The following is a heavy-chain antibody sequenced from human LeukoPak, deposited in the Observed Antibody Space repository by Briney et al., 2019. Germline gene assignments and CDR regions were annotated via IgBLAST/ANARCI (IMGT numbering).Heavy chain of an antibody. CDR1: GFTFSHYW. Sequence: GGSLRLSCAPSGFTFSHYWMSWVRQAPGKGLEWVANIKEDGSEKYYVDSVKGRFTISRDNAKHSLSLQMNSLRAEDTAVYYCAGYYDSSGYNWFDPWGQGTLVTVSS. J-gene: IGHJ5*02. D-gene: IGHD3-22*01. CDR3: AGYYDSSGYNWFDP. V-gene: IGHV3-7*03. CDR2: IKEDGSEK.